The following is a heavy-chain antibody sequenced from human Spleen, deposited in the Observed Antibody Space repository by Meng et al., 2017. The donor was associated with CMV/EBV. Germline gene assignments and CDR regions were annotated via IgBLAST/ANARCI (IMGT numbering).Heavy chain of an antibody. CDR3: AANGYCSSTSCYRGWFDP. V-gene: IGHV1-2*02. D-gene: IGHD2-2*02. Sequence: ASVKVSCKASGYTFTGYYMHWVRQAPGQGLEWMGWINPNSGGTNYAQKFQGRVTMTRGTSISTAYMELSRLRSDDTAVYYCAANGYCSSTSCYRGWFDPWGQGTLVTVSS. CDR2: INPNSGGT. J-gene: IGHJ5*02. CDR1: GYTFTGYY.